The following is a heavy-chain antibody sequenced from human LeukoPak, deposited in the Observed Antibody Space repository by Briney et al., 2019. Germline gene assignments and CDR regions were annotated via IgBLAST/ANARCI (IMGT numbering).Heavy chain of an antibody. CDR3: ARQNGSGSYYDYYYYGMDV. CDR2: IYPGDSDT. V-gene: IGHV5-51*01. J-gene: IGHJ6*02. Sequence: GESLKISCKGSGYSFTSYWIGWVRQMPGKGLEWMGIIYPGDSDTRYSPSFQGQVTISADKSISTAYLQWSSLKASDTAMHYCARQNGSGSYYDYYYYGMDVWGQGTTVTVSS. D-gene: IGHD3-10*01. CDR1: GYSFTSYW.